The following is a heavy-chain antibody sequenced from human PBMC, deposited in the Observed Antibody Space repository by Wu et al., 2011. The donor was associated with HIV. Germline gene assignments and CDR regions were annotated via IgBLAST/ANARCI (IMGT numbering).Heavy chain of an antibody. Sequence: SGNTFSGYAVSWVRQALDKGLSGWRISPCWFTNYARKFQGRVTIIADKSATTVYMELRSLRSEDTAMYYCARSGVSAEYYFYYLNVWGKGTTVTVSS. D-gene: IGHD2-2*01. V-gene: IGHV1-69*06. CDR3: ARSGVSAEYYFYYLNV. J-gene: IGHJ6*03. CDR2: ISPCWFT. CDR1: GNTFSGYA.